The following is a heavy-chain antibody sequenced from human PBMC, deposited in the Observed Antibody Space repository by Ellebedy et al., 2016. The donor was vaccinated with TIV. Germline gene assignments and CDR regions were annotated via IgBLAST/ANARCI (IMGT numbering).Heavy chain of an antibody. J-gene: IGHJ4*02. CDR2: IYPGDSDA. CDR3: ARARYSGGHKDY. CDR1: GYTFSNYW. D-gene: IGHD1-26*01. Sequence: GESLKISCKGSGYTFSNYWIAWVRQMPGRGLEWMGIIYPGDSDAKYGPSFQGQVTISVDKSISTAYLQWKSLEASDTAVYYCARARYSGGHKDYWGPGTLVTVSS. V-gene: IGHV5-51*01.